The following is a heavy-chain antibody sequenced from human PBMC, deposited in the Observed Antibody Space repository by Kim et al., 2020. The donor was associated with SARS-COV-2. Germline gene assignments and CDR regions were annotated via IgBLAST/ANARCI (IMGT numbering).Heavy chain of an antibody. CDR3: ARGSAAAVYFDY. Sequence: NYNPSLKSRVTISVDTSKNQFSLKLSSVTAADTAVYYCARGSAAAVYFDYWGQGTLVTVSS. J-gene: IGHJ4*02. D-gene: IGHD6-13*01. V-gene: IGHV4-59*09.